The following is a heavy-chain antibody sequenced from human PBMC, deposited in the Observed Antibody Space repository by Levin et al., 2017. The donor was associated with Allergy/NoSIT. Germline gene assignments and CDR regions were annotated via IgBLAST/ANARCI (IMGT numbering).Heavy chain of an antibody. V-gene: IGHV4-34*01. D-gene: IGHD4-17*01. Sequence: SETLSLTCAVYGGSFSGYYWSWIRQPPGKGLEWIGEINHSGSTNYNPSLKSRVTISVDTSKNQFSLKLSSVTAADTAVYYCAREGDDYGEASCFDIWGQGTMVTVSS. CDR3: AREGDDYGEASCFDI. CDR1: GGSFSGYY. CDR2: INHSGST. J-gene: IGHJ3*02.